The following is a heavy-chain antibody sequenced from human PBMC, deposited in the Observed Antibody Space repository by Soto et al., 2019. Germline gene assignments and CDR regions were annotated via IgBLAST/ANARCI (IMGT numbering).Heavy chain of an antibody. V-gene: IGHV3-9*01. CDR1: GFTFDDYA. CDR2: INWNSGSI. J-gene: IGHJ1*01. Sequence: GGSLRLSCAASGFTFDDYAMHWVRQVPGKGLEWVSGINWNSGSIGYGDSVKGRFAISRDNTKNSLHLQMNSLSAEDTAFYYCVKDESINWYSGHFRHWGQGTLVTVSS. CDR3: VKDESINWYSGHFRH. D-gene: IGHD6-13*01.